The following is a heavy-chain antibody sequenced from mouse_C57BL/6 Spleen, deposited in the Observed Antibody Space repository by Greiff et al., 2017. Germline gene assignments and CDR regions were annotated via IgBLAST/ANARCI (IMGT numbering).Heavy chain of an antibody. CDR3: ARDGYRYFDY. CDR2: ISDGGSYT. CDR1: GFTFSSYA. J-gene: IGHJ2*01. D-gene: IGHD2-2*01. V-gene: IGHV5-4*01. Sequence: EVQRVESGGGLVKPGGSLKLSCAASGFTFSSYAMSWVRQTPEKRLEWVATISDGGSYTYYPDNVKGRFTSSRDNAKNNLYLQMSHLKSEDTAMYYCARDGYRYFDYWGQGTTLTVSS.